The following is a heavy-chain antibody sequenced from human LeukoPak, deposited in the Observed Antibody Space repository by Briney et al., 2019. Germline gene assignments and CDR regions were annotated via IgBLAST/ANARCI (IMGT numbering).Heavy chain of an antibody. CDR3: AREASYSSSWYNHFDY. J-gene: IGHJ4*02. Sequence: SVKDSCKASRGTFSSYAISWVRQAPGQGLEWMGGIIPIFGTANYAQKFQGRVTITTDESTSTGYMELSSLRSEDTAVYYCAREASYSSSWYNHFDYWGQGALVTVSS. CDR2: IIPIFGTA. V-gene: IGHV1-69*05. D-gene: IGHD6-13*01. CDR1: RGTFSSYA.